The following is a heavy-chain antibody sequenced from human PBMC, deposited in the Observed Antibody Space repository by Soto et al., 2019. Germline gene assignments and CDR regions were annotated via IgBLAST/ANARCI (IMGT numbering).Heavy chain of an antibody. Sequence: QVQLVESGGGVVQPGRSLRLSCAASGFTFSNYAIHWVRQAPGKGLEWVAVLSFDGNNIHYADSVKGRFTVSRDNSKNTLFLQMNSLRPDDTALYYCARGPIGDAAMVTNYFDYWGQGTLVTVSS. D-gene: IGHD5-18*01. CDR3: ARGPIGDAAMVTNYFDY. CDR1: GFTFSNYA. CDR2: LSFDGNNI. J-gene: IGHJ4*02. V-gene: IGHV3-30-3*01.